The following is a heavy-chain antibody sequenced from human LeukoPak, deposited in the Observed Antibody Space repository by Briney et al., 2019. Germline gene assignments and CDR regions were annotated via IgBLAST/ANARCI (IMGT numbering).Heavy chain of an antibody. Sequence: SETLSLTCIVSGGSISSYYWSWIRQPPGKGLEWIGYIYYSGGTNYNPSLKSRVTISVDTSKNQFSLKLSSVTAADTAVYYCARGSGSYPRDSAFDYWGQGTLVTVSS. J-gene: IGHJ4*02. CDR1: GGSISSYY. CDR2: IYYSGGT. D-gene: IGHD1-26*01. V-gene: IGHV4-59*01. CDR3: ARGSGSYPRDSAFDY.